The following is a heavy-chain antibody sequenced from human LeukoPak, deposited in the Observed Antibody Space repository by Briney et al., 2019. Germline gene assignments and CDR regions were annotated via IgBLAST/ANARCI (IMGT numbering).Heavy chain of an antibody. CDR3: AKGRGYCSSTSCYKGSASDY. J-gene: IGHJ4*02. CDR1: GFTFSSYA. D-gene: IGHD2-2*02. Sequence: GGPLRLSCAASGFTFSSYAMSWVRQAPGKGLEWVSAISGSGGSTYYADSVKGRFTISRDNSKNTLYLQMNSLRAEDTAVYYCAKGRGYCSSTSCYKGSASDYWGQGTLVTVSS. CDR2: ISGSGGST. V-gene: IGHV3-23*01.